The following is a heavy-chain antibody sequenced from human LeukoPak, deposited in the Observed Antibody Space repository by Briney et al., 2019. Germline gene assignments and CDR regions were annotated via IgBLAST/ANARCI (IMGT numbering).Heavy chain of an antibody. CDR2: ISSSGSTI. CDR1: GFTFSSYE. CDR3: ARAGLSYSSGWCVH. Sequence: PGGSLRLSCAASGFTFSSYEMNWVRQAPGKGLEWVSYISSSGSTIYYADSVKGRFTISRDNAKNTVSLQMNSLRGEDTAVYYCARAGLSYSSGWCVHWGQGTLVTVSS. D-gene: IGHD6-19*01. V-gene: IGHV3-48*03. J-gene: IGHJ1*01.